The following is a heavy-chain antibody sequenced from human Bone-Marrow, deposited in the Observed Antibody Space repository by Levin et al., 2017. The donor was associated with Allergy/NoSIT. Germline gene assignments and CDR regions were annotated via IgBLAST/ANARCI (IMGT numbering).Heavy chain of an antibody. CDR2: IYWNDDK. J-gene: IGHJ5*02. Sequence: SGPTLVKPTQTLTLTCIFSGFSLSTSGVGVGWIRQPPGKALEWLALIYWNDDKVYSPSLKTRLTVTKDTSENQVVLTMTNMGPVDTATYYCARSRYYYDTSAGLNWFDPWGQGTLVSVSS. V-gene: IGHV2-5*01. CDR1: GFSLSTSGVG. D-gene: IGHD3-22*01. CDR3: ARSRYYYDTSAGLNWFDP.